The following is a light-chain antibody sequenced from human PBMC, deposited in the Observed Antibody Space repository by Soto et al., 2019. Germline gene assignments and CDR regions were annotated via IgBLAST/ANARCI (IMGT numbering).Light chain of an antibody. J-gene: IGKJ5*01. V-gene: IGKV1-8*01. CDR1: QGISSY. Sequence: AIRMTQSPSSLSASTGDIVTITFRASQGISSYLAWYQQKPGKAPKLLIYAASTLQSGVPSRFSGSGSGTDFTLTISCLQSEDFATYYCQQSYSTPPITFGQGTRLEIK. CDR2: AAS. CDR3: QQSYSTPPIT.